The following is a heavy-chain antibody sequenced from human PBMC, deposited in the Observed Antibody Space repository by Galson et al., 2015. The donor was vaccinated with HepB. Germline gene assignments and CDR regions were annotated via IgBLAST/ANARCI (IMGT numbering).Heavy chain of an antibody. J-gene: IGHJ3*02. Sequence: SVKVSCKASGYSFTSYALHWVRQAPGQRLEWMGWVDGGNGNTKYSREFQDRVIITRDTSASTGYMELRGLRSEDRAMYYCAMSSGFYLSGALDIWGQGTMVTVSS. CDR3: AMSSGFYLSGALDI. D-gene: IGHD3-22*01. CDR2: VDGGNGNT. CDR1: GYSFTSYA. V-gene: IGHV1-3*01.